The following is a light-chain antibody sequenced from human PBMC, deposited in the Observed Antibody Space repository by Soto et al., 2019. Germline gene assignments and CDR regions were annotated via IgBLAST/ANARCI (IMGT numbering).Light chain of an antibody. CDR3: MQRIQLPET. Sequence: DVVLTQTPLSLSVTPGQPASISYKSSQSLLHSNGKTFFYWYLQKPGQSPQLLIYGLSDRFSGVPDRFSGSGSGTDFTLKIRRVEAEHVGVYYCMQRIQLPETFGQGTRLEIK. CDR1: QSLLHSNGKTF. CDR2: GLS. J-gene: IGKJ2*01. V-gene: IGKV2D-29*02.